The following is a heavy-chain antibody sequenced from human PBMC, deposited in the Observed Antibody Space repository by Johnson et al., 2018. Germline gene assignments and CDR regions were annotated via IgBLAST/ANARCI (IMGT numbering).Heavy chain of an antibody. CDR1: GFTVSSNY. D-gene: IGHD3-22*01. J-gene: IGHJ3*02. CDR2: ISYDGSNK. V-gene: IGHV3-30*03. CDR3: GRQYYYDSSGDYYGAFDI. Sequence: VQLVESGGGLVQPGGSLRLSCAASGFTVSSNYMSWVRQAPGKGLEWLALISYDGSNKYYADSVKGRFTISRDSSKNTLYLQMSSLRAEDRAVYYCGRQYYYDSSGDYYGAFDIWGQGTMVTVSS.